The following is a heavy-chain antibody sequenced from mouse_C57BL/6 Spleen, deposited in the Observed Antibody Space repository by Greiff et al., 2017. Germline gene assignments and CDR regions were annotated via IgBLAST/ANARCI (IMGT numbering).Heavy chain of an antibody. CDR2: IHPNIGST. Sequence: VQLQQPGAELVKPGASVKLSCQASGYTFTSYWLHWVKQRPGQGLEWFGMIHPNIGSTNFNEKFKSKATLTADKSSSTAYIHLCIQPSDDSAVYSCASSDHYGSSFDVWGTGTTVTVSS. V-gene: IGHV1-64*01. J-gene: IGHJ1*03. CDR1: GYTFTSYW. D-gene: IGHD1-1*01. CDR3: ASSDHYGSSFDV.